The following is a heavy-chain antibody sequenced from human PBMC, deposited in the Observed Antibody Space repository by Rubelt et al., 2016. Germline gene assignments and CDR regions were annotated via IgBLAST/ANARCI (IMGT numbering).Heavy chain of an antibody. CDR1: GFTFSSYA. CDR2: ITGGSGTT. Sequence: EVELLESGGGLVQPGGSLRLSCAASGFTFSSYAMNWVRQAPGKGLEWVSTITGGSGTTYYADSVKGRFTISRDSSKNTRYLKMNRRRAEDTAMYYCARVPAAAGGLPFDYWGQGTLVTVSS. J-gene: IGHJ4*02. CDR3: ARVPAAAGGLPFDY. D-gene: IGHD6-13*01. V-gene: IGHV3-23*01.